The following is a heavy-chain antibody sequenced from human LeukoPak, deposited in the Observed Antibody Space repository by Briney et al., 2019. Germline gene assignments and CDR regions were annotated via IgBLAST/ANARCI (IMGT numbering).Heavy chain of an antibody. D-gene: IGHD6-19*01. CDR3: TRGVAVAANRWFDP. Sequence: ASVKVSCKASGGTFSSYAISWVRQAPGQGPEWMGGIIPIFGTANYAQKFQGRVTITADESTSTAYMELSSLRSEDTAVYYYTRGVAVAANRWFDPWGQGTLVTVSS. J-gene: IGHJ5*02. CDR1: GGTFSSYA. CDR2: IIPIFGTA. V-gene: IGHV1-69*13.